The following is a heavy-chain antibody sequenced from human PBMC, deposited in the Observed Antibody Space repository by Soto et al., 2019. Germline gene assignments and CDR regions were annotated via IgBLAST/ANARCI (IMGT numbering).Heavy chain of an antibody. D-gene: IGHD3-22*01. V-gene: IGHV4-31*03. J-gene: IGHJ5*02. CDR1: GGSISDGYY. Sequence: SETLSLTCTVSGGSISDGYYWSWIRQHPGKGLEWIGSISDSGSTSYNPSLKSRLTISVDTSKNQFSLKLSSVTAADTAVYYCARRYYDSSGYYFWFDPWGQGTLVTVSS. CDR2: ISDSGST. CDR3: ARRYYDSSGYYFWFDP.